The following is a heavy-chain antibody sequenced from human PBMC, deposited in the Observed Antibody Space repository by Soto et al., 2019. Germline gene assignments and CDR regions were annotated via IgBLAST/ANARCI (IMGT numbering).Heavy chain of an antibody. V-gene: IGHV3-11*01. CDR1: GFPFSDYY. CDR2: ISSSGSTI. D-gene: IGHD3-9*01. J-gene: IGHJ4*02. Sequence: QVQLVESGGGLVKPGGSLRLSCAASGFPFSDYYMSWIRQAPGKGREWVSYISSSGSTIYYADSVKGRFTISRDNAKNSLYLQMNSLRAEDTAVYYCASTPYDILTEFDYWGQGTLVTVSS. CDR3: ASTPYDILTEFDY.